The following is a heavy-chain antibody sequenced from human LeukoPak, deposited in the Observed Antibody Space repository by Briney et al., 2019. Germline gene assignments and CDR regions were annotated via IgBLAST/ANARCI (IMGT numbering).Heavy chain of an antibody. V-gene: IGHV4-59*08. CDR2: IYYSGIT. D-gene: IGHD2-15*01. Sequence: SETLSLTCTVSGDSITSYYWSWIRQPPGKGLEWIGYIYYSGITNYNPSLKNRVTTSVDTSKNQFSLKLSSVTAADTAVYFCARRINYFDLWGQGILVTVSS. J-gene: IGHJ4*02. CDR3: ARRINYFDL. CDR1: GDSITSYY.